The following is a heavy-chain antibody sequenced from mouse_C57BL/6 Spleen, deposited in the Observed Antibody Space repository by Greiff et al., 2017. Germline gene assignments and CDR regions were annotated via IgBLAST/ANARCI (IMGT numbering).Heavy chain of an antibody. J-gene: IGHJ2*01. V-gene: IGHV3-6*01. CDR2: ISYDGSN. CDR1: GYSITSGYY. D-gene: IGHD4-1*01. Sequence: DVKLQESGPGLVKPSQSLSLTCSVTGYSITSGYYWNWIRQFPGNKLEWMGYISYDGSNNYNPSLKNRISITRDTSKNQFFLKLNSVTTEDTATYYCAREGAGTVDYWGQGTTLTVSS. CDR3: AREGAGTVDY.